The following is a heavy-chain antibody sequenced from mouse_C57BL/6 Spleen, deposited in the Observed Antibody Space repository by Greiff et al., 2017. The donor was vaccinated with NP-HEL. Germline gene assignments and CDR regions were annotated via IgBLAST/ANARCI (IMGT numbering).Heavy chain of an antibody. CDR1: GFTFSSYT. Sequence: EVQVVESGGGLVKPGGSLKLSCAASGFTFSSYTMSWVRQTPEKRLEWVATISGGGGNTYYPDSVKGRFTISRDNAKNSLYLQMSSLRSDDTAMYYCARDDYGNFDYWGQGTTLTGSS. CDR3: ARDDYGNFDY. V-gene: IGHV5-9*04. CDR2: ISGGGGNT. D-gene: IGHD2-4*01. J-gene: IGHJ2*01.